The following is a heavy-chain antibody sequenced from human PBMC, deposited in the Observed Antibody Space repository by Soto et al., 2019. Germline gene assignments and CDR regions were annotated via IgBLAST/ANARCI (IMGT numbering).Heavy chain of an antibody. V-gene: IGHV1-2*02. CDR2: INPNSGGT. J-gene: IGHJ4*02. CDR1: GYTFTGYY. CDR3: ARLWDSSSWPADY. Sequence: ASVKVSCKASGYTFTGYYMHWVRQAPGQGLEWMGWINPNSGGTNYAQKFQGRVTMTRDTSISTAYMELSRLRSDDTAVYYCARLWDSSSWPADYWGQGTLVTVSS. D-gene: IGHD6-13*01.